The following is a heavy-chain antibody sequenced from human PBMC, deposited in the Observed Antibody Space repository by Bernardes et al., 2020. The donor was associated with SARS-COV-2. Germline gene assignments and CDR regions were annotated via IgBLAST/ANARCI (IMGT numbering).Heavy chain of an antibody. CDR3: TKELNWNHFDY. Sequence: GGSLRLSCAASGFTFSSYGMHWVRQAPGKGLEWLAFIHYVGGNTHYADSVKGRFTISRDNSKNTLYLQMNSLRTEDTAVYYCTKELNWNHFDYWGQGSLVTVSS. J-gene: IGHJ4*02. CDR1: GFTFSSYG. D-gene: IGHD1-20*01. CDR2: IHYVGGNT. V-gene: IGHV3-30*02.